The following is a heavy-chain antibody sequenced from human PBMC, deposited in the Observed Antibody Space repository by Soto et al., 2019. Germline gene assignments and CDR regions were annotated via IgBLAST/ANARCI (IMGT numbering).Heavy chain of an antibody. CDR2: ISGSGNSP. J-gene: IGHJ5*02. CDR1: GFLFVDHV. Sequence: EVQLVESGGRLVQRGGSLRLSCSGSGFLFVDHVMDWVRQAPGKGLEWVAGISGSGNSPFFRDSVKGRFTISRDNSKNTVYLEMNNLRDEDSAMYFCARGTHSYSGSHELDAWGLGTLVTVSS. V-gene: IGHV3-23*04. CDR3: ARGTHSYSGSHELDA. D-gene: IGHD1-26*01.